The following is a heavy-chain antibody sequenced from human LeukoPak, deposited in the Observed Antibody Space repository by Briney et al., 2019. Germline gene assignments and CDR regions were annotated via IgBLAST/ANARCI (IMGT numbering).Heavy chain of an antibody. D-gene: IGHD3-9*01. CDR3: AREGGKPVYDILTGYEFDP. CDR1: GGSISSYY. J-gene: IGHJ5*02. Sequence: SETLSLTCTVSGGSISSYYWSWIRQPPGKGLEWIGYIYYSGSTNYNPSLKSRVTISVDTSKNQFSLKLSSVTAADTAVYYCAREGGKPVYDILTGYEFDPWGQGTLVTVSS. V-gene: IGHV4-59*12. CDR2: IYYSGST.